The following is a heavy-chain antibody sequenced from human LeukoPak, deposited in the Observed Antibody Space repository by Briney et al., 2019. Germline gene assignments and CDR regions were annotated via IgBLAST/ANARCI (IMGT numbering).Heavy chain of an antibody. CDR2: INPNSGGT. V-gene: IGHV1-2*06. J-gene: IGHJ4*02. CDR3: ARTLGYCSSTSCYLFDY. CDR1: GYTFTSYD. Sequence: ASVKVSCKASGYTFTSYDINWVRQAPGQGLEWMGRINPNSGGTNYAQKFQGRVTMTRDTSISTAYMELSRLRSDDTAVYYCARTLGYCSSTSCYLFDYRGQGTLVTVSS. D-gene: IGHD2-2*01.